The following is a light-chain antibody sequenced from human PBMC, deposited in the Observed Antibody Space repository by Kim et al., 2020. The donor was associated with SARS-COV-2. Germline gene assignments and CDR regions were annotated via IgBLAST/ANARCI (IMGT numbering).Light chain of an antibody. CDR2: DAS. CDR1: QSVGTN. CDR3: QQYKNWPRT. Sequence: SVSPGEGATPTCRASQSVGTNLAWYQQKLGQAPRLLIYDASSRATGLPARFSGSGSGTEFTLTISSLQSEDFAVYYCQQYKNWPRTFGLGTKLEI. J-gene: IGKJ2*01. V-gene: IGKV3-15*01.